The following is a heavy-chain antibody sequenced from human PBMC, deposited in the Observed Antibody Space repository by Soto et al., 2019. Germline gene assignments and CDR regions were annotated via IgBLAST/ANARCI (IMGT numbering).Heavy chain of an antibody. V-gene: IGHV1-69*01. CDR2: IIPDFGTG. D-gene: IGHD1-26*01. Sequence: QVLLVQSGAEVRKPGSSVNVSCKASGGTFNSYAISWVRQAPGQGLEWMGGIIPDFGTGNSAQKFRGRISILADASTTTVYMGLSGLTSEDTAVYYCARERGGYNRGDFEFWGQGTQVTVSS. CDR1: GGTFNSYA. J-gene: IGHJ4*02. CDR3: ARERGGYNRGDFEF.